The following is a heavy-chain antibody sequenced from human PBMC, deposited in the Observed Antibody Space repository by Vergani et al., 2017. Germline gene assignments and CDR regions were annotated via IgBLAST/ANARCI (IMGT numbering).Heavy chain of an antibody. CDR2: ISSMSSTI. CDR3: ARTGEVYYYYMDV. J-gene: IGHJ6*03. CDR1: GSTSISFS. Sequence: EVQLVESGGGLVQPGGSLRLSGEASGSTSISFSRNWAGQGPGKGVEGVYYISSMSSTIDYADSVKGRFTISRDNAKNSLYLQMNSLRAEDTAVYYCARTGEVYYYYMDVWGKGTTVTVSS. D-gene: IGHD3-16*01. V-gene: IGHV3-48*01.